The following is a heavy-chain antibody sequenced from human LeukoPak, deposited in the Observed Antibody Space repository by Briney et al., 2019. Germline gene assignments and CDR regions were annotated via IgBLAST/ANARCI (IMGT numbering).Heavy chain of an antibody. V-gene: IGHV4-39*07. J-gene: IGHJ3*02. CDR3: ASLQGGDYARFRNDAFDI. CDR1: GGSISSSSYY. CDR2: IYYSGST. D-gene: IGHD4-17*01. Sequence: SETLSLTCTVSGGSISSSSYYWGWIRQPPGKGLEWIGSIYYSGSTYYNPSLKSRVTISVDTSKNQFSLKLSSVTAADTAVYYCASLQGGDYARFRNDAFDIWGQGTMVTVSS.